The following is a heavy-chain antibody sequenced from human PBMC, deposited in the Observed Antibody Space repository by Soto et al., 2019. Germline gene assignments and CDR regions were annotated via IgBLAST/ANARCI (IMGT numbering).Heavy chain of an antibody. V-gene: IGHV1-69*12. J-gene: IGHJ5*02. Sequence: QVQLVQSGAEVKEPGSTVNVSCKTSGGAFGKTAVTWERQVPGQGLEWIGGIVPLFGTANYAQKFRGRVMITADESTSTAYMDLSSLRSDDTAIYYCARDGDPGYSFWSGPLGGGRFDPWGQGSLVTVSS. CDR3: ARDGDPGYSFWSGPLGGGRFDP. D-gene: IGHD3-3*01. CDR1: GGAFGKTA. CDR2: IVPLFGTA.